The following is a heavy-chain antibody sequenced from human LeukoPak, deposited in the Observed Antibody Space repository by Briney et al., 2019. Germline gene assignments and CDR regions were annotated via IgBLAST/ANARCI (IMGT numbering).Heavy chain of an antibody. Sequence: PGRSLRLSCAASGFTFSSYGMHWVRQAPGKGLEWVAVIWYDGSNKYYADSVKGRFTISRDNSKNTLYLQMNSLRAEDTAVYYCARGFPAAIISDDDSDSWGQGTLVTVSS. CDR2: IWYDGSNK. J-gene: IGHJ4*02. CDR3: ARGFPAAIISDDDSDS. D-gene: IGHD2-2*02. CDR1: GFTFSSYG. V-gene: IGHV3-33*01.